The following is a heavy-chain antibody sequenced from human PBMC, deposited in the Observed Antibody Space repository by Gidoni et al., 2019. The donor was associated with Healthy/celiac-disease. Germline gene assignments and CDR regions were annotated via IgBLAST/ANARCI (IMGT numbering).Heavy chain of an antibody. V-gene: IGHV3-9*01. J-gene: IGHJ5*02. CDR3: AKDNPAYSMGS. CDR1: GFTFDDYA. Sequence: EVQLVESGGGLVQPGRSLRLSCAASGFTFDDYAMHWVRQAPGKGLEWVSGISWNSGSIGYADSVKGRFTISRDNAKNSLYLQMNSLRAEDTALYYCAKDNPAYSMGSWGQGTLVTVSS. D-gene: IGHD4-4*01. CDR2: ISWNSGSI.